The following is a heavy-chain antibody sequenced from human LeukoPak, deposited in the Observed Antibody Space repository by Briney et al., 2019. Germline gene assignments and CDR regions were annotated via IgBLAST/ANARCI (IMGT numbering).Heavy chain of an antibody. CDR3: AKDLRYSGSYLFDC. D-gene: IGHD1-26*01. CDR2: IGWNSASI. J-gene: IGHJ4*02. V-gene: IGHV3-9*01. Sequence: GGSLRLACAASGFIFDDYAMHWVRQAPGKGLEWVSGIGWNSASIDYADSVKGRFTISRDNAKNSLYLQMNSLRDEDTALYYCAKDLRYSGSYLFDCWGQGTLVTVSS. CDR1: GFIFDDYA.